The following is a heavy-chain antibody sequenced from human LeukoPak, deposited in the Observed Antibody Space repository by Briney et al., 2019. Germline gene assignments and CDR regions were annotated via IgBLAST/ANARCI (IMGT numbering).Heavy chain of an antibody. CDR2: ISGSGGST. CDR1: GFTFSSYA. V-gene: IGHV3-23*01. Sequence: GGSLRLSCAAAGFTFSSYAMNWVRQAPGKGLEWVSAISGSGGSTYYSWKGRFTISKDNSKNTLYLQMNSLRAEDTAVYYCAKGYCSRTSCKESFLDYWGQGTLVTVSS. CDR3: AKGYCSRTSCKESFLDY. J-gene: IGHJ4*02. D-gene: IGHD2-2*01.